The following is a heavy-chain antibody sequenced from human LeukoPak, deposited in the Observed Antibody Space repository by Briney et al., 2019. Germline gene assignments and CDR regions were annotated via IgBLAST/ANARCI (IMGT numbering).Heavy chain of an antibody. J-gene: IGHJ4*02. V-gene: IGHV4-39*01. Sequence: SETLSLTYTVSDGSISSSSYYWGWIRQSPGKGLEWIGSVFYSGNTFYNPSLKSRVAIFVDTSQSLFSLKLSSVTAADTAVYYCARLVGATDHFDYWGQGTLVTVSS. CDR1: DGSISSSSYY. CDR2: VFYSGNT. D-gene: IGHD1-26*01. CDR3: ARLVGATDHFDY.